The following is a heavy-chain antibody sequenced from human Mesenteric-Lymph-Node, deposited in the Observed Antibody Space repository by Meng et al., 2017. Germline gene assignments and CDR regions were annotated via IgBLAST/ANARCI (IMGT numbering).Heavy chain of an antibody. CDR2: ISADNGNT. CDR1: GYTFTSYV. V-gene: IGHV1-18*01. D-gene: IGHD2-21*02. J-gene: IGHJ4*02. Sequence: QVQVVQSGAEVRKPGASVKVSCKASGYTFTSYVISWVRQAPGQGLEWMGWISADNGNTNYAQKFQGRVTMTTDTSTSTAYMELRSLRSDDTAVYYCSRGAASVTGFDYWGQGTLVTVSS. CDR3: SRGAASVTGFDY.